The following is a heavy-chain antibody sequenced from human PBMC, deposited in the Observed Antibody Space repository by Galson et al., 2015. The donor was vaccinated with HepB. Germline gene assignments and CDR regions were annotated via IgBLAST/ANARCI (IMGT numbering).Heavy chain of an antibody. CDR1: GGTSSSYA. V-gene: IGHV1-69*13. Sequence: SVKVSCKASGGTSSSYAISWVRQAPGQGLEWMGGIIPIFGTANYAQKFQGRVTITADESTSTAYMELSSLRSEDTAVYYCARSSVDTAMVSWYFDLWGRGTLVTVSS. CDR3: ARSSVDTAMVSWYFDL. J-gene: IGHJ2*01. CDR2: IIPIFGTA. D-gene: IGHD5-18*01.